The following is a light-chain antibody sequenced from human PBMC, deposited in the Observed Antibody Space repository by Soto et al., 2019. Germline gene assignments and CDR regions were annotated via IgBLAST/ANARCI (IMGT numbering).Light chain of an antibody. Sequence: EIVMTQSPATLSLSPGERAALSCRASQSINSELAWYQQKPGQPPRLLIYGASTRATGVPARFTGSESGSGFTLTISGLQSEDFAVYYCQQGHNWPLPFGQGTRLEI. CDR3: QQGHNWPLP. J-gene: IGKJ2*01. CDR2: GAS. V-gene: IGKV3-15*01. CDR1: QSINSE.